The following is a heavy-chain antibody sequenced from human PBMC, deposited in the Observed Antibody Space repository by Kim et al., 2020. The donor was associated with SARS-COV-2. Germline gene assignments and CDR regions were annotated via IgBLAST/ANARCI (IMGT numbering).Heavy chain of an antibody. J-gene: IGHJ4*02. Sequence: YADSVKGRFTISRDNAKNSLYLQMNSLRDEDTAVYYCAREGWFGERAFDYWGQGTLVTVSS. D-gene: IGHD3-10*01. V-gene: IGHV3-48*02. CDR3: AREGWFGERAFDY.